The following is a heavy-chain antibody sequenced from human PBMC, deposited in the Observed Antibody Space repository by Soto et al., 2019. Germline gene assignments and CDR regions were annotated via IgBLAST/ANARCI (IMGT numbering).Heavy chain of an antibody. CDR2: IRNSGTDT. V-gene: IGHV3-74*03. Sequence: EVQLVESGGGLVQPGESLRLSCAASGFIFNKSWMHWVRQAPGKGLVWVARIRNSGTDTTYADSVKGRFTISRDNAKNTLYLQLNSLTVEDTAVYYCARGTEYSNFRSEYWGQGTRVTVSS. CDR3: ARGTEYSNFRSEY. J-gene: IGHJ4*02. CDR1: GFIFNKSW. D-gene: IGHD4-4*01.